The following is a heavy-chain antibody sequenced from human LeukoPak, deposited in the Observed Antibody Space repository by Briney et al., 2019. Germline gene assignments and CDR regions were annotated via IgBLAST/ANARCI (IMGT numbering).Heavy chain of an antibody. CDR3: ARGPYQLLDNWFDP. CDR2: ISSSSSTI. CDR1: GFAFSSYS. D-gene: IGHD2-2*01. J-gene: IGHJ5*02. V-gene: IGHV3-48*04. Sequence: GGSLRLSCAASGFAFSSYSMNWVRQAPGKGLEWVSYISSSSSTIYYADSVKGRFTISRDNAKNSLYLQMNSLRAEDTAVYYCARGPYQLLDNWFDPWGQGTLVTVSS.